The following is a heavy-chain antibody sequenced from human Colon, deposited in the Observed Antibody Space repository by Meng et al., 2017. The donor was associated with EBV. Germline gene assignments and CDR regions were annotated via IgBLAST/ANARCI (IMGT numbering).Heavy chain of an antibody. D-gene: IGHD3-9*01. Sequence: VQRVESGGAGVKLGGSLRIPFTASGFSFRDYYMTWMRQAPGKGLEWVSYISGSASADVVSYADSVKGRFTVSREDAKTSLYLQMNSLRAEDTAVYYCARWIVHHDNADYWGQGTLVTVSS. CDR1: GFSFRDYY. CDR3: ARWIVHHDNADY. J-gene: IGHJ4*02. V-gene: IGHV3-11*01. CDR2: ISGSASADVV.